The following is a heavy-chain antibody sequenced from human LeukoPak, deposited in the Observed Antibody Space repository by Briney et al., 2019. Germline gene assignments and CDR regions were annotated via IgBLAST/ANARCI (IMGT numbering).Heavy chain of an antibody. CDR2: IYYSGST. V-gene: IGHV4-59*01. D-gene: IGHD6-13*01. Sequence: SETLSLTCTVSGGSISSYYWSWIRQPPGKGLEWMGYIYYSGSTNYNPSLKSRGTISVDTSKNQFSLKLSSVTAADTAVYYCARGPTAGDPFYYFDYWGQGTLVTVSS. J-gene: IGHJ4*02. CDR3: ARGPTAGDPFYYFDY. CDR1: GGSISSYY.